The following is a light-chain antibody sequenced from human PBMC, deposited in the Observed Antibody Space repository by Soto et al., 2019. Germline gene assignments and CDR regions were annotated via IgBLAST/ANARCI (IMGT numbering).Light chain of an antibody. V-gene: IGLV2-11*01. CDR1: SSDVGGYDY. CDR2: DVS. CDR3: CSYAGSYTFAV. Sequence: QSALTQARSVSGSPGQSVTISCTGTSSDVGGYDYVSWYQQHPVKAPKLMIYDVSKRPSGVPDRFSGSKSGNTASLTISGLQAEDEADYYCCSYAGSYTFAVFGGGTQLTVL. J-gene: IGLJ2*01.